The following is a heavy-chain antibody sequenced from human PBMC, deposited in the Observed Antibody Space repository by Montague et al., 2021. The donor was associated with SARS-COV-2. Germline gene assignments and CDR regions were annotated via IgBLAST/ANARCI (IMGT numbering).Heavy chain of an antibody. CDR1: GGSISRYF. J-gene: IGHJ4*02. CDR2: VHDIESS. CDR3: ARVTLGGRDGRTRQYDGLDS. Sequence: SETLSLTRTLSGGSISRYFWNWIRQTAGKGLEWMGYVHDIESSIXNPSRQSRITILLDTPKNQFSLRLNAVTAADTAVYYCARVTLGGRDGRTRQYDGLDSWGQGILVTVSS. V-gene: IGHV4-59*01. D-gene: IGHD3-16*01.